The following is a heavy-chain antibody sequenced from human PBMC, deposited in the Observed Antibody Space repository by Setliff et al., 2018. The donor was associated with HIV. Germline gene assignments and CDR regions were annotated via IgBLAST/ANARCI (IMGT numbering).Heavy chain of an antibody. J-gene: IGHJ6*03. V-gene: IGHV3-74*01. CDR3: ARERGYTGGWGYGATYNYYMDV. D-gene: IGHD6-19*01. CDR2: IRSDGSST. Sequence: GGSLRLSCAASGFTFSSYWMHWVRQAPGKGLVWVSRIRSDGSSTTYADSVKGRFTISRDNAKNTLYLQMNSLRAEDTAVYYCARERGYTGGWGYGATYNYYMDVWSKGTTVTVSS. CDR1: GFTFSSYW.